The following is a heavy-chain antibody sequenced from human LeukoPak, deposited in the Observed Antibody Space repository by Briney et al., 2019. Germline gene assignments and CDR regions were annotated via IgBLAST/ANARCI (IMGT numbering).Heavy chain of an antibody. CDR3: ASLRDGYNQYYFDY. J-gene: IGHJ4*02. V-gene: IGHV4-31*03. Sequence: SETLSLTCTVSGGSISSGGYYWSWIRQHPGKGLEWIGYIYYSGSTYYNPSLKSRVTISVDTSKNQFSLKLSSVTAADTAVYYCASLRDGYNQYYFDYWGQGTLVTVSS. D-gene: IGHD5-24*01. CDR2: IYYSGST. CDR1: GGSISSGGYY.